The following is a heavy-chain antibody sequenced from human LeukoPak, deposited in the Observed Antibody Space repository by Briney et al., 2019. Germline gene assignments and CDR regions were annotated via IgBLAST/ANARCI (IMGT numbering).Heavy chain of an antibody. CDR2: ISSSGST. D-gene: IGHD6-13*01. Sequence: SETLSLTCTVSGGSISSGTDYWSWIRQPAGKELEWIGRISSSGSTNYNPSLKSRVTISVDTSKNQFSLRLSSVTAADTAVYYCASERDIAAAGRGPNWFDPWGQGTLVTVSS. J-gene: IGHJ5*02. CDR3: ASERDIAAAGRGPNWFDP. CDR1: GGSISSGTDY. V-gene: IGHV4-61*02.